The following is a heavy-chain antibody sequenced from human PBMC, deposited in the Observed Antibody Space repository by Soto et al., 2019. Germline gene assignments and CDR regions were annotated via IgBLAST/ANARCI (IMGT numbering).Heavy chain of an antibody. D-gene: IGHD4-4*01. CDR2: IIPIFGTA. Sequence: SVKVSCKASGGTFSSYAISWVRQAPGQGLEWMGGIIPIFGTANYAQKFQGRVTITADKSTSTAYMELSSLRSEDTAVYYCASSVTTGVRSWFDPWGQGTLVTVSS. CDR3: ASSVTTGVRSWFDP. J-gene: IGHJ5*02. CDR1: GGTFSSYA. V-gene: IGHV1-69*06.